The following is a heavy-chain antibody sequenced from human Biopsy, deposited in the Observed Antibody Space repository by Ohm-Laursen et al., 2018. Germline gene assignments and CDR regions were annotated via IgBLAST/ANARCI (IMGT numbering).Heavy chain of an antibody. CDR2: ISASSSYI. J-gene: IGHJ5*02. D-gene: IGHD3-10*01. V-gene: IGHV3-21*06. CDR3: ATELLPPGVGGPWLDP. CDR1: GVTLSGYG. Sequence: SLRLSCAASGVTLSGYGMNWVRQAPGKGLEWVSSISASSSYIHYADSVKGRFTVSRDNTKNSLCLQMNSLRAADTAIYYCATELLPPGVGGPWLDPWGQGTLVTVSS.